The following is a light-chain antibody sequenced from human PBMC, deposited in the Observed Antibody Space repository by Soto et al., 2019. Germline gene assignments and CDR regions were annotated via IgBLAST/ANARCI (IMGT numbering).Light chain of an antibody. CDR1: DSNIGSNS. V-gene: IGLV1-44*01. CDR2: SNN. CDR3: AAWDDILNGQGV. Sequence: QSALTQPPSASGTPGQSVTISCSGSDSNIGSNSVNWYQKVPGTAPKLLIYSNNQRPSGVPERFSGSRSGTSASLVISGLQSGDEADYYCAAWDDILNGQGVFGNGTKVTVL. J-gene: IGLJ1*01.